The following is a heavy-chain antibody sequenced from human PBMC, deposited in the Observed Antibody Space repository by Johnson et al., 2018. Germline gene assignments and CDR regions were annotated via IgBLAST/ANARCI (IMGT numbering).Heavy chain of an antibody. D-gene: IGHD2-2*01. CDR3: ARGWVVVVPAAMSNYYYYMDV. CDR2: MNPNSGHT. Sequence: QVQLVQSGAEVKKPGSSVKVSCKASGYTFTSYDINWVRQATGQGLEWMGWMNPNSGHTGYAQKFQGRVTMTRNTSISTAYMELSSLRSEDTAVYYCARGWVVVVPAAMSNYYYYMDVWGKGTTVTVSS. V-gene: IGHV1-8*01. CDR1: GYTFTSYD. J-gene: IGHJ6*03.